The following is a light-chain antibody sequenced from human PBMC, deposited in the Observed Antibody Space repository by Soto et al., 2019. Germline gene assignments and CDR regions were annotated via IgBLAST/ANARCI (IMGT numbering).Light chain of an antibody. CDR3: QHYNSYSEA. CDR1: QTVSGW. J-gene: IGKJ1*01. CDR2: KAS. V-gene: IGKV1-5*03. Sequence: DIQMTQSPSTLSGSVGDRVTITCRASQTVSGWWACHQQKPGKAPKLLIYKASTLKSGVPSRFSGSGSGTEFTLTISSLQPDDFATYYCQHYNSYSEAFGQGTKVDIK.